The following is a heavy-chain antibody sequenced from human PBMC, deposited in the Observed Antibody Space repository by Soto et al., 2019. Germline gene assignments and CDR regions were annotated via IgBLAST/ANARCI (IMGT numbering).Heavy chain of an antibody. CDR1: GGSFSGYY. V-gene: IGHV4-34*01. Sequence: SATRSLTCAVYGGSFSGYYWSWIRPPPGKGLEWIGEINHSGSTNYNPSLKSRVTISVDTSKNQFSLKLSSVTAADTAVYYCARGPYSNYEDYYGTDVWGQGTTVTVSS. D-gene: IGHD4-4*01. J-gene: IGHJ6*02. CDR3: ARGPYSNYEDYYGTDV. CDR2: INHSGST.